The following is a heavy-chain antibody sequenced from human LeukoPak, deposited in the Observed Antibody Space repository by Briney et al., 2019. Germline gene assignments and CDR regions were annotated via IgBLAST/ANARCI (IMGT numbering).Heavy chain of an antibody. D-gene: IGHD3-10*01. CDR1: GVSISSSNSY. CDR3: ARTRYYYNSRSYGAPYYFDY. V-gene: IGHV4-39*01. CDR2: IYDSGST. J-gene: IGHJ4*02. Sequence: KASETLSLTCTVSGVSISSSNSYWGWLRQPPGKGLEWIGSIYDSGSTYYNPSLKSRVTISVDTSKNQFSLKLSSVTAADTAVYYCARTRYYYNSRSYGAPYYFDYWGQGTLVTVSS.